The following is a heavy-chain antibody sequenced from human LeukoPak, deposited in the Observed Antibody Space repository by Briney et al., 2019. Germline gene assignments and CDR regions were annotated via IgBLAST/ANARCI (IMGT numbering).Heavy chain of an antibody. J-gene: IGHJ3*02. CDR2: FDPEDGET. CDR3: ATYGAGSGSSNLDAFDI. V-gene: IGHV1-24*01. D-gene: IGHD3-10*01. CDR1: GYTLTELS. Sequence: GASVKVSCKVSGYTLTELSMHWVRQAPGKGLEWMGGFDPEDGETIYAQKFQGRVTMTEDTSTDTAYMELSSLRSEDTAVYYCATYGAGSGSSNLDAFDIWGQGTMVTVSS.